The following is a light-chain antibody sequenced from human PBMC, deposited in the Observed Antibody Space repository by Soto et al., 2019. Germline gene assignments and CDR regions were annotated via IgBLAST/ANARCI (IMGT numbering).Light chain of an antibody. CDR2: INY. J-gene: IGLJ1*01. Sequence: QPVRAHPPSTSGTPGHRSAMSCSGSSSNIGDNPVHWCQRLPGAARKLLIYINYQRPSRVAHGFSGSKSGTSASLAISGLQPEDEADYYCAAWYDSLNALLGTGTKVTVL. CDR3: AAWYDSLNAL. V-gene: IGLV1-44*01. CDR1: SSNIGDNP.